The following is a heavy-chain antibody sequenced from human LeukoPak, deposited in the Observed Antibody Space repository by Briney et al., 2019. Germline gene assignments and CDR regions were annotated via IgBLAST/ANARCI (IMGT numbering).Heavy chain of an antibody. V-gene: IGHV3-30*03. CDR3: ARDYDSSGYLYYYGMDV. J-gene: IGHJ6*02. Sequence: GGSLRLSCAASGFTFSSFGMHWVRQAPGKGLEWVAVISYDGSNKYYADSVKGRFTISGDNAKNSLYLQMNSLRAEDTAVYYCARDYDSSGYLYYYGMDVWGQGTTVTVSS. D-gene: IGHD3-22*01. CDR2: ISYDGSNK. CDR1: GFTFSSFG.